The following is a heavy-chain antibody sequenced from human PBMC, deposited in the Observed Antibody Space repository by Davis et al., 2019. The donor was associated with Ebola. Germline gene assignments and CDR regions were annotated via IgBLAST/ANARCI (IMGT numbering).Heavy chain of an antibody. Sequence: SETLSLTCSVSGGSISNYYWSWIRQPPGKGLEWIGYISYSGNTNYNPSLKSRVTISIDTSKNQFSLKLSSVTAADTAVYYCARYPGMAAAGTGYYYGMDVWGQGTTVTVSS. CDR1: GGSISNYY. D-gene: IGHD6-13*01. V-gene: IGHV4-59*01. CDR2: ISYSGNT. CDR3: ARYPGMAAAGTGYYYGMDV. J-gene: IGHJ6*02.